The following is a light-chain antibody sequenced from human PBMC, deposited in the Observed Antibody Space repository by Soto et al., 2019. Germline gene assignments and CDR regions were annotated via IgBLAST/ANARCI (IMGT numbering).Light chain of an antibody. V-gene: IGKV1-5*03. J-gene: IGKJ1*01. CDR2: KAS. CDR3: QQYNSSPT. CDR1: QSISSW. Sequence: DIQMTQSPSTLSASVGDRVTITCRASQSISSWLAWNQQKPGKAPKLLIYKASSLESGVPSRFSGSGSGTEFTLTISSLQPDDFATYYCQQYNSSPTCGQGTKVEIK.